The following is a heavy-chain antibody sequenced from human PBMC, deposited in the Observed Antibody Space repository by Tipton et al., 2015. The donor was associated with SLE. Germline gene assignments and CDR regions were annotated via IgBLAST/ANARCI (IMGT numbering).Heavy chain of an antibody. CDR3: ARWAGPTVNFDY. CDR1: GGSISSYY. J-gene: IGHJ4*02. CDR2: IYYSGST. V-gene: IGHV4-59*01. D-gene: IGHD4-11*01. Sequence: TLSLTCTVSGGSISSYYWSWIRQPPGKGLEWIGYIYYSGSTNYNPSLKSRVTISVDTSKNQLSLKLSSVTAADTAVYYCARWAGPTVNFDYWGQGTLVTVSS.